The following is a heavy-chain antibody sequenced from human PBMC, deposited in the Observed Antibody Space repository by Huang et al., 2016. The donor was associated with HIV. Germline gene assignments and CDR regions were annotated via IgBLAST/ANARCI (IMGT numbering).Heavy chain of an antibody. Sequence: EVLLLESGGGLVQPGGSLRLSCVASGFTFSSYAMSWVRQARWKGLECVSGITDGMNNRYYAHSVKGLFAVSRDDSTNTLYLQSNSLRAEDTAVYYCAKDADTSGYDVLGPFGSWGQGTLVTVSS. J-gene: IGHJ4*02. V-gene: IGHV3-23*01. CDR2: ITDGMNNR. CDR1: GFTFSSYA. D-gene: IGHD3-3*01. CDR3: AKDADTSGYDVLGPFGS.